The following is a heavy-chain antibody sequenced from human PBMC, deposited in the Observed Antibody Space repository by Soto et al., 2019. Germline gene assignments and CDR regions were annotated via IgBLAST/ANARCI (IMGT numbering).Heavy chain of an antibody. CDR3: AKSRTPVVPAALVDY. CDR1: GFTFSSYA. V-gene: IGHV3-23*01. J-gene: IGHJ4*02. Sequence: EVQLLESGGGFIQPGGSLRLSCGASGFTFSSYAMTWVRQAPGKGLEWVSGISGSGGTTYYAGSVKGRFTISRDNSKNTLYLQMSSLRAEDTAVYYCAKSRTPVVPAALVDYWGQGALVTVSS. D-gene: IGHD2-2*01. CDR2: ISGSGGTT.